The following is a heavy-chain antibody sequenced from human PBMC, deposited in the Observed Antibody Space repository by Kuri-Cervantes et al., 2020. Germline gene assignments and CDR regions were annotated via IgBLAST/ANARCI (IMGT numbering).Heavy chain of an antibody. J-gene: IGHJ4*02. CDR1: GFTFSSYA. CDR2: ISYDGSNK. CDR3: AKEKWTTVTPYFDY. V-gene: IGHV3-30-3*01. Sequence: GESLKISCAASGFTFSSYAMHWVRQAPGKGLEWVAVISYDGSNKYYADFVKGRFTISRDNSKNTLYLQMNSLRAEDTAVYYCAKEKWTTVTPYFDYWGQGTLVTVSS. D-gene: IGHD4-17*01.